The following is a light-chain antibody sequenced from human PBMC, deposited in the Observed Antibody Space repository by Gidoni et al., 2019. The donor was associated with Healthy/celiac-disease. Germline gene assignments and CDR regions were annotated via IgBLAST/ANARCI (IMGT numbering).Light chain of an antibody. CDR1: QSVSST. CDR2: GAS. CDR3: QQYNNWPLT. Sequence: EIVMTQSPATLSVSPGERATLSCRASQSVSSTFAGYQPKPGQAPRLLIYGASTRATGIPARFSGIGSGTEFTLTISSLQSEDFAVSSCQQYNNWPLTFGQGTKVEIK. V-gene: IGKV3-15*01. J-gene: IGKJ1*01.